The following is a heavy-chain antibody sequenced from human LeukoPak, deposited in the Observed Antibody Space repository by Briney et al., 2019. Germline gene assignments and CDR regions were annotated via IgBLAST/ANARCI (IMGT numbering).Heavy chain of an antibody. CDR1: GGSIRSYY. J-gene: IGHJ6*03. Sequence: SETLSLTCTVSGGSIRSYYWSWIRQPPGKGLEWIGSIYHSGTIYHNPSLKSRVTISIDTSKNQFSLKLSSVTAADTAVYYCARDPYSSGWYSYYYMDVWGKGTTVTVSS. V-gene: IGHV4-59*12. D-gene: IGHD6-19*01. CDR3: ARDPYSSGWYSYYYMDV. CDR2: IYHSGTI.